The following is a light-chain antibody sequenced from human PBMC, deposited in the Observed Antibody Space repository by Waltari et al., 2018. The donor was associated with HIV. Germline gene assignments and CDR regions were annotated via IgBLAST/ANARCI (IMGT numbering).Light chain of an antibody. J-gene: IGLJ2*01. V-gene: IGLV3-21*02. CDR2: DFS. Sequence: SYVLTQPPSVSVAPGQTARITCVGDILEHKNVHWYQQKPGQAPVLVIYDFSGRPSGIPERFSGSNAGNTATLTISRVEAGDEAVYYCQVWYVITNHLIFGGGTKLTVL. CDR3: QVWYVITNHLI. CDR1: ILEHKN.